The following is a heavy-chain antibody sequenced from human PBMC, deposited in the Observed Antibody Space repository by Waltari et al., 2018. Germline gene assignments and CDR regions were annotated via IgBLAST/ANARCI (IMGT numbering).Heavy chain of an antibody. CDR2: ISYDGSNK. CDR3: ATYSSSLAY. J-gene: IGHJ4*02. Sequence: QVQLVESGGGVVEPGRSLRLSCAASGFTFSSYAMPWVRQAPGKGLEWVAVISYDGSNKYYADSVKGRFTISRDNSKNTLYLQMNSLRAEDTAVYYCATYSSSLAYWGQGTLVTVSS. CDR1: GFTFSSYA. V-gene: IGHV3-30-3*01. D-gene: IGHD6-6*01.